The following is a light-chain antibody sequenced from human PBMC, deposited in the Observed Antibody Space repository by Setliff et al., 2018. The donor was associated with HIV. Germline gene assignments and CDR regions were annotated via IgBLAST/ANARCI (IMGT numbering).Light chain of an antibody. J-gene: IGLJ1*01. CDR2: DVS. Sequence: QSVLTQPASVSGSPGQSITISCTGTSSDVGVYNYVSWYQQHPGKAPKLMISDVSNRPSGVSNRFSGSKSGNTASLTISGLQAEDEADYYCSSYTSSTPIYVFGTGTKVTVL. V-gene: IGLV2-14*03. CDR1: SSDVGVYNY. CDR3: SSYTSSTPIYV.